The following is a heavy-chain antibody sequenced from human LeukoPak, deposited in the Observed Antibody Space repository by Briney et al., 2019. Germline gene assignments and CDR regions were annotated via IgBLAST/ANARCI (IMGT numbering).Heavy chain of an antibody. J-gene: IGHJ4*02. V-gene: IGHV3-30*04. CDR1: GFTFSSYA. D-gene: IGHD2-21*02. Sequence: GGSLRLSCAASGFTFSSYAMHWVRQAPGKGLEWVAVISYDGSNKYYADSVKGRFTISRDNSKNTLYLQMNRLRAEDTAVYYCARDRGHVVVTAIQASYFDYWGQGTLVTVSS. CDR2: ISYDGSNK. CDR3: ARDRGHVVVTAIQASYFDY.